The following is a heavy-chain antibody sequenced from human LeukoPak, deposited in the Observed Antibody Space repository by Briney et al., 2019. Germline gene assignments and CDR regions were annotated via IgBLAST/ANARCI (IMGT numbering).Heavy chain of an antibody. D-gene: IGHD3-22*01. V-gene: IGHV3-13*01. Sequence: GGSLRLSCAASGFTFSSYDMHWVRQATGKGLEWVSAIGTAGDTYYPGSVKGRFTISRENAKNSLYLQMNSLRAGDTAVYYCARGRGWYYDSSGYYPFDYWGQGTLVTVSS. CDR2: IGTAGDT. J-gene: IGHJ4*02. CDR1: GFTFSSYD. CDR3: ARGRGWYYDSSGYYPFDY.